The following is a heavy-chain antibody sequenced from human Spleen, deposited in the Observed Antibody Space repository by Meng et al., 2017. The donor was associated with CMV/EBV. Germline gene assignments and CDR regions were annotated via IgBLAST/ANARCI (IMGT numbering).Heavy chain of an antibody. CDR2: IYYSVST. V-gene: IGHV4-59*01. CDR3: ARAAVNNWFDP. CDR1: GGSISSYY. D-gene: IGHD6-19*01. Sequence: SETLSLTCTVSGGSISSYYWSWIRQPPGKGLEWIGYIYYSVSTNYNPSLKSRVTISVDTSKNQSSLKLSSVTAADTAVYYCARAAVNNWFDPWGQGTLVTVSS. J-gene: IGHJ5*02.